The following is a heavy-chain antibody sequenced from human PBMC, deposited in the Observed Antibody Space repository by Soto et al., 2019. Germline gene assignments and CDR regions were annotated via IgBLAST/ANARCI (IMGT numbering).Heavy chain of an antibody. CDR3: ARTAGYDFWSAAYYYYGMDV. D-gene: IGHD3-3*01. J-gene: IGHJ6*02. V-gene: IGHV4-34*01. Sequence: SETLSLTCAVYGGSFSGYYWSWIRQPPGKGLEWIGEINHSGSTNYNPSLKSRVTISVDTSKNQFSLKLSSVTAADTAVYYCARTAGYDFWSAAYYYYGMDVWGQGTTVTVS. CDR1: GGSFSGYY. CDR2: INHSGST.